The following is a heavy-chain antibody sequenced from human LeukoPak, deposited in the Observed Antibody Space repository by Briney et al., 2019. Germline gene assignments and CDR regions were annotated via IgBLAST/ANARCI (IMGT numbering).Heavy chain of an antibody. V-gene: IGHV3-48*03. CDR2: ISSSGSTI. Sequence: GGSLRHSCAASGFTFSSYEMNWVRQAPGKGLEWVSYISSSGSTIYYADSVRGRFTISRDNAKNSLYLQMNSLRAEDTAVYYCATYRQVLLPFESWGQGTLVTVSS. CDR1: GFTFSSYE. CDR3: ATYRQVLLPFES. D-gene: IGHD5-18*01. J-gene: IGHJ4*02.